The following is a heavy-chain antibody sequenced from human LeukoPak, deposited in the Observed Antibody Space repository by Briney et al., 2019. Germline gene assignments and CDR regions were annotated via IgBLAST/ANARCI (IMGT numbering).Heavy chain of an antibody. D-gene: IGHD3-3*01. V-gene: IGHV4-34*01. CDR3: ARGGYDFRTMWSRPNWFDP. CDR2: INHSGST. J-gene: IGHJ5*02. CDR1: GGSFSGYY. Sequence: SETLSLTCAVYGGSFSGYYWSWIRQPPGKGQEWIGEINHSGSTNYNPSLKSRVTISVDTSKNQFSLKLSSVTAADTAVYYCARGGYDFRTMWSRPNWFDPWGQGTLVTVSS.